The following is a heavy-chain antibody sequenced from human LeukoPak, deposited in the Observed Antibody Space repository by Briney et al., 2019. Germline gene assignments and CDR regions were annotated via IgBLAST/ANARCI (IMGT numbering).Heavy chain of an antibody. CDR2: INWNSGSI. CDR1: GFTFEEYV. D-gene: IGHD6-13*01. Sequence: GGSLRLSCTASGFTFEEYVMHWVRQAPGKGLEWVSGINWNSGSIGYADSVKGRFTISRDNAMNSLYLQMNSLRAEDTAIYYCARSLPYGTTWYGRSDFWGQGTLVTVSS. CDR3: ARSLPYGTTWYGRSDF. V-gene: IGHV3-9*01. J-gene: IGHJ4*02.